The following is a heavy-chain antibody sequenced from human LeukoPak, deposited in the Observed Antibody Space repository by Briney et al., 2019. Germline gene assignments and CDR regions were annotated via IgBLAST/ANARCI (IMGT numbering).Heavy chain of an antibody. CDR3: AKAAGYSSGGNYYYMDV. CDR1: GFTFSSYA. D-gene: IGHD6-19*01. V-gene: IGHV3-23*01. CDR2: ISGSGGST. Sequence: GGSLRLSCAASGFTFSSYAMSWVRQAPGKGLEWVSAISGSGGSTYYADSVMGRFTISRDNSKNTLYLQMNSLRAEDTAVYYCAKAAGYSSGGNYYYMDVWGKGTTVTISS. J-gene: IGHJ6*03.